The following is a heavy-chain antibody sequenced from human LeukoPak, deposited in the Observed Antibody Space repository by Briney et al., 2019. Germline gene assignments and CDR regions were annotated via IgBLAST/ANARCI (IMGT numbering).Heavy chain of an antibody. V-gene: IGHV1-2*02. D-gene: IGHD3-22*01. J-gene: IGHJ4*02. Sequence: ASVKVSCKASGYTFTGYYMHWVRQAPGQGLEWMGWINPNNGGTNYEQKFQGRVTMTRDTSISTAYMELSRLRSDDTAVYYCARAEALYDSSGYYEDYWGQGTPVTVSS. CDR2: INPNNGGT. CDR3: ARAEALYDSSGYYEDY. CDR1: GYTFTGYY.